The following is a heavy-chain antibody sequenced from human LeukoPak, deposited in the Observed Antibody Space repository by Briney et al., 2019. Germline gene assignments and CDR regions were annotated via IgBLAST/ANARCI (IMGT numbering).Heavy chain of an antibody. Sequence: GGSLRLSCAASGFTFSNYAMTWVRQAPGKGLEWVSTISGSGGTYYADSVKGRFTISRDNSKNTLYLQMNSLRAEDTAVYYCAKDLDYYGSGSAFDYWGQGTLVTVSS. CDR3: AKDLDYYGSGSAFDY. CDR2: ISGSGGT. D-gene: IGHD3-10*01. V-gene: IGHV3-23*01. J-gene: IGHJ4*02. CDR1: GFTFSNYA.